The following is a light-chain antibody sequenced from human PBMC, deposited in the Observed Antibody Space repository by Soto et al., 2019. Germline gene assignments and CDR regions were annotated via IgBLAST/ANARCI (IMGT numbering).Light chain of an antibody. CDR1: SSDVGGYNY. CDR2: EVS. V-gene: IGLV2-8*01. CDR3: SSYAGSNTR. J-gene: IGLJ1*01. Sequence: QSVLTQPPSASGSPGQSVTISCTGTSSDVGGYNYVSWYQQHPGKSPKLMIYEVSKRPSGVPDRFSGYKSGNTASLTVSGLQAEDEADYYCSSYAGSNTRFGTGTKVTVL.